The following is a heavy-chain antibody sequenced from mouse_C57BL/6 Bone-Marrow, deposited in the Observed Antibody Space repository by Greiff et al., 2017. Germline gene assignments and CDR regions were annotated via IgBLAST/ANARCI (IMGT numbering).Heavy chain of an antibody. CDR1: GYTFTDYE. CDR2: IDPETGGT. V-gene: IGHV1-15*01. Sequence: QVQLQQSGAELVRPGASVTLSCKASGYTFTDYEMHWVKQTPVHGLEWIGAIDPETGGTAYNQKFKGKAILTADKSSSTAYMELRSLTSEDYAVYYCTRGACYFDYWGQGTTLTVSS. CDR3: TRGACYFDY. J-gene: IGHJ2*01.